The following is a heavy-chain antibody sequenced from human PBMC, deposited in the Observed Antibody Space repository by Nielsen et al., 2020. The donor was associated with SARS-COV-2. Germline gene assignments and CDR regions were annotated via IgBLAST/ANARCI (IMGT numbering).Heavy chain of an antibody. V-gene: IGHV3-30*18. CDR2: ISYDGSNK. J-gene: IGHJ6*02. Sequence: GESLKISCAASGFTFSSYGMHWVRQAPGKGLEWVAVISYDGSNKYYADSVKGRFTISRDNSKNTLYLQMNSLRAEDTAVYYCAKLGSEEAGYDFAGMDVWGQGTTVTVSS. D-gene: IGHD5-12*01. CDR1: GFTFSSYG. CDR3: AKLGSEEAGYDFAGMDV.